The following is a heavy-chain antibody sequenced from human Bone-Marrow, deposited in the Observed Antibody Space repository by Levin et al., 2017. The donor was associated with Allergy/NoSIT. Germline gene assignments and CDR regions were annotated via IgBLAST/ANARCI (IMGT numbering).Heavy chain of an antibody. CDR1: GGSISSYY. Sequence: SETLSLTCTVSGGSISSYYWSWIRQPAGKGLEWIGRIYTSGSTNYNPSLKSRVTMSVDTSKNQFSLKLSSVTAADTAVYYCARDNYRWHIGDYGDYTSTYYYGMDVWGQGTTVTVSS. J-gene: IGHJ6*02. V-gene: IGHV4-4*07. CDR3: ARDNYRWHIGDYGDYTSTYYYGMDV. D-gene: IGHD4-17*01. CDR2: IYTSGST.